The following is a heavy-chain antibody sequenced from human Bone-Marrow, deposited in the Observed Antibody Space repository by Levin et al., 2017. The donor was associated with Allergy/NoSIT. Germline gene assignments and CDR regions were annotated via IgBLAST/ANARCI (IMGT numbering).Heavy chain of an antibody. CDR3: ASSPYYYDSSGYYRKRDYYYGMDV. V-gene: IGHV4-30-2*01. CDR1: GGSISSGGYS. D-gene: IGHD3-22*01. CDR2: IYHSGST. J-gene: IGHJ6*02. Sequence: SETLSLTCAVSGGSISSGGYSWSWIRQPPGKGLEWIGYIYHSGSTYYNPSLKSRVTISVDRSKNQFSLKLSSVTAADTAVYYCASSPYYYDSSGYYRKRDYYYGMDVWGQGTTVTVSS.